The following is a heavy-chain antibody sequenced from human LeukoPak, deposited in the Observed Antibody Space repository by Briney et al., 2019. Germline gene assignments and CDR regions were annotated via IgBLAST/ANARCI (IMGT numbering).Heavy chain of an antibody. D-gene: IGHD3-10*01. CDR2: ISGYNDKT. CDR1: GGTFSSYA. V-gene: IGHV1-18*01. CDR3: ATPYGSGSYYDFGY. Sequence: ASVKVSCKASGGTFSSYAISWVRQAPGQGLEWMGWISGYNDKTNYAESLQGRVTMTTDPSTSTAYMELRSLRSDDTAVYYCATPYGSGSYYDFGYWGQGTLVTVSS. J-gene: IGHJ4*02.